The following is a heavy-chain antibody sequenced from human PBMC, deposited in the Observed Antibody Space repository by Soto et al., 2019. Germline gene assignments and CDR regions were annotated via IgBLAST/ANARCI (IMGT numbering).Heavy chain of an antibody. Sequence: QAQLEQSGGEVKKPGSSVKVSCKASRVAFSKFIVTWVRQAPGLGLEWVGGIIPIFGTANYAQKFQGRVTRTADASPRKSYMECNNLRSQDTAVYFCAKVRNSSPMGYYYGMDVWAQGPTVTFS. D-gene: IGHD3-22*01. V-gene: IGHV1-69*01. CDR2: IIPIFGTA. CDR3: AKVRNSSPMGYYYGMDV. J-gene: IGHJ6*02. CDR1: RVAFSKFI.